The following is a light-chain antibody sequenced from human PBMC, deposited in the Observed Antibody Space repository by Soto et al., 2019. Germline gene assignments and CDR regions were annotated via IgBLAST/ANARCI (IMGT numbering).Light chain of an antibody. Sequence: IQLTQSPSSLSASVGDRVTITCRASQGISSYLAWYQQKPGKAPKLLIYAASTLQSGVPSWFSGSGSGTDFTLTFSSLQPEDFATYYCQQLNSYPITFGQGTRLEIK. CDR3: QQLNSYPIT. J-gene: IGKJ5*01. CDR1: QGISSY. CDR2: AAS. V-gene: IGKV1-9*01.